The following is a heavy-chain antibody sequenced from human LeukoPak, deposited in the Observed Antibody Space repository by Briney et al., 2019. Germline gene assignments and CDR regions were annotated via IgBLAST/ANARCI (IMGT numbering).Heavy chain of an antibody. Sequence: PGGSLRLSCAASGFTFSSYWMHWVRQAPGKGLVWVSRINSDGSSTSYADSVKGRFTISRDNAKNTLYLQMNSLRAEDTAVYYCASRDIAAAGKLASWGQGTLVTVSS. V-gene: IGHV3-74*01. CDR3: ASRDIAAAGKLAS. CDR2: INSDGSST. CDR1: GFTFSSYW. D-gene: IGHD6-13*01. J-gene: IGHJ5*02.